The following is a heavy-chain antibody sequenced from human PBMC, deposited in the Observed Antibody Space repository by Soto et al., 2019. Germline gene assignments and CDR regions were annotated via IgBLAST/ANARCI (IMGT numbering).Heavy chain of an antibody. CDR2: ISYDGSNK. CDR1: GFTFSSYA. D-gene: IGHD2-2*01. CDR3: ARDIVVVPAATGYYYGMDV. Sequence: GESLKISCAASGFTFSSYAMHWVRQAPGKGLEWVAVISYDGSNKYYADSVKGRFTISRDNSKKTLYLQMNSLRAEDTAVYYCARDIVVVPAATGYYYGMDVWGQGTTVTVSS. V-gene: IGHV3-30-3*01. J-gene: IGHJ6*02.